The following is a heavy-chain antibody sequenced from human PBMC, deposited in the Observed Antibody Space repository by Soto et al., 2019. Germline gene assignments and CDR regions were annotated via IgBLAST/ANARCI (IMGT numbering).Heavy chain of an antibody. D-gene: IGHD3-22*01. V-gene: IGHV3-15*07. CDR3: AKYFDIDAFDI. CDR1: GFRFDTAW. Sequence: EGRLVESGGGLVESGGSLRLSCTASGFRFDTAWMNWVRQKPGKGLEWVGRVKSQTNGGTSDYIDPVKGRFTISRDDSKNPVVPQMGSLTTEDTGIYYCAKYFDIDAFDIWGQGTMVTVFS. J-gene: IGHJ3*02. CDR2: VKSQTNGGTS.